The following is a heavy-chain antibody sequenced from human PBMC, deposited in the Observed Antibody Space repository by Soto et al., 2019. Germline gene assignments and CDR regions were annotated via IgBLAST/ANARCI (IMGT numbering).Heavy chain of an antibody. D-gene: IGHD2-2*01. J-gene: IGHJ6*02. CDR3: ARDLRFSGYCSSTSCWYYYYYGMDV. CDR2: INPNSGGT. CDR1: GYTFTGYY. V-gene: IGHV1-2*04. Sequence: ASVKVSCKASGYTFTGYYMHWVRQAPGQGLEWMGWINPNSGGTNYAQKFQGWVTMTRDTSISTAYMELSRLRSDDTAVYYCARDLRFSGYCSSTSCWYYYYYGMDVWGQGTTVTVSS.